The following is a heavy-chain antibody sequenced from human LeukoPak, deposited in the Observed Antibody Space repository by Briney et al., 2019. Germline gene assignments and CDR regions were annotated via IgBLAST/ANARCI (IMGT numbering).Heavy chain of an antibody. CDR3: AKTYYYDTSGSHYLDI. Sequence: PGGSMRLSCAASGFTFSTYAMSWVRQAPGKGLEWVSVISGSGDSRSYADSVNGRFTISRDNSQKTLYLQMNSLRAEDTAIYYCAKTYYYDTSGSHYLDIWGQGTLVTVSS. D-gene: IGHD3-22*01. V-gene: IGHV3-23*01. CDR2: ISGSGDSR. J-gene: IGHJ4*02. CDR1: GFTFSTYA.